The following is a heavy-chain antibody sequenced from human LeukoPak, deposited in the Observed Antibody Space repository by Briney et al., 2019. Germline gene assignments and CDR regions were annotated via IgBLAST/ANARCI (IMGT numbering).Heavy chain of an antibody. Sequence: GGSLRLSCAASGYTFRHYSVNWVRHTPGKGLEWVSSISSSSDYIHYADSVKGRFTISRDNAKNSLYLQMDSLRVDDTAVYYCAKVGTEVDLWGQGTLVSVSS. V-gene: IGHV3-21*04. D-gene: IGHD1-1*01. CDR2: ISSSSDYI. J-gene: IGHJ4*02. CDR3: AKVGTEVDL. CDR1: GYTFRHYS.